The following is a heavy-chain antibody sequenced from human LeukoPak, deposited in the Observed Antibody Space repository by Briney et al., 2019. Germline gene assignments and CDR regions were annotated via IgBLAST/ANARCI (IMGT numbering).Heavy chain of an antibody. V-gene: IGHV4-4*07. J-gene: IGHJ4*02. CDR2: IYTSGST. CDR1: GGSISSYY. D-gene: IGHD3-10*01. Sequence: SETLSLTCTVSGGSISSYYWSWIRQPAGKGLEWIGRIYTSGSTNYNPSLKSRVTMSVDTSKNQFSLQLNSVTPEDTAVYYCARDGSGGFDYWGQGTLVTVSS. CDR3: ARDGSGGFDY.